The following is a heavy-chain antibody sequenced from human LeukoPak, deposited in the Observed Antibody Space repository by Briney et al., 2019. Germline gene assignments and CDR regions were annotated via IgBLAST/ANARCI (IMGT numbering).Heavy chain of an antibody. CDR3: ASNYYGSGSYYTTYYYYGMDV. Sequence: PGGSLRLSCAASGLTFSNYWMHWVRQAPGKGLVWVSGISSDDRTAVYADSVKGRFTISRDNAKNTLYLQMNSLRAEDTAVYYCASNYYGSGSYYTTYYYYGMDVWGQGTTVTVSS. D-gene: IGHD3-10*01. V-gene: IGHV3-74*01. J-gene: IGHJ6*02. CDR2: ISSDDRTA. CDR1: GLTFSNYW.